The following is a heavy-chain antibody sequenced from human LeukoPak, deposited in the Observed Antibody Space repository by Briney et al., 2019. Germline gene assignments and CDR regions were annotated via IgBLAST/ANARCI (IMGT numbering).Heavy chain of an antibody. CDR3: AKDPTTYYYGSGSPDY. Sequence: PGGSLRLSCAASGFTFSSHAMSWVRQAPGKGLEWVSAISGSGGSTYYADSVKGRFTISRDNSKNTLYLQMNSLRAEDTAVYYCAKDPTTYYYGSGSPDYWGQGTLVTVSS. V-gene: IGHV3-23*01. CDR1: GFTFSSHA. J-gene: IGHJ4*02. CDR2: ISGSGGST. D-gene: IGHD3-10*01.